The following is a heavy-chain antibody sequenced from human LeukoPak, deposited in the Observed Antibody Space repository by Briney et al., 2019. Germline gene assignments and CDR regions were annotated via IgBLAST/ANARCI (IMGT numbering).Heavy chain of an antibody. CDR2: IYYSGST. D-gene: IGHD6-19*01. CDR3: ARVKVAEQHDAFDI. Sequence: SETLSLTCTVSGGSISSYYWSWIRQPPGKGLEWIGYIYYSGSTNYNPSLKSRVTISVDTSKNQFSLKLSSVTAADTAVYYCARVKVAEQHDAFDIWGQGTMVTVSS. CDR1: GGSISSYY. V-gene: IGHV4-59*01. J-gene: IGHJ3*02.